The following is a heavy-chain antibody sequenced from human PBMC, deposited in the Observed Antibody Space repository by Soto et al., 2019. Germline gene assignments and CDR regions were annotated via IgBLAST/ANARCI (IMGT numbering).Heavy chain of an antibody. Sequence: SETLSLTCAVYGGSFSGYYWSWIRQPPGKGLEWIGEINHSGSTNYNPSLKSRVTRSVDTSKNQFSLKLSAVTAADTAVYYCARWIWCGDPRRDWFDAWGQGTLVT. D-gene: IGHD3-10*01. V-gene: IGHV4-34*01. J-gene: IGHJ5*02. CDR3: ARWIWCGDPRRDWFDA. CDR2: INHSGST. CDR1: GGSFSGYY.